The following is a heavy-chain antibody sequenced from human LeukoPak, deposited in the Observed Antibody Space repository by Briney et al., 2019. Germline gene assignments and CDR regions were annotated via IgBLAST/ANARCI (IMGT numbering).Heavy chain of an antibody. CDR3: ATGYSSSVVTY. CDR2: INPNSGGT. D-gene: IGHD6-13*01. V-gene: IGHV1-2*02. Sequence: ASVKVSCKASGYTFTSYGISWVRQAPGQGLEWMGWINPNSGGTNYAQKFQGRVTMTRDTSISTAYMELSRLRSDDTAVYYCATGYSSSVVTYWGQGTLVTVSS. CDR1: GYTFTSYG. J-gene: IGHJ4*02.